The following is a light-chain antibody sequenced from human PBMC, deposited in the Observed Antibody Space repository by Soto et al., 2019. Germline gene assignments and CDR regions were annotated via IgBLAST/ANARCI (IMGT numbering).Light chain of an antibody. J-gene: IGKJ1*01. V-gene: IGKV1-5*03. CDR2: KAS. Sequence: DIPMTQSPSTLSASVGDRVTITCRASQNINTWLAWYQQKPGKAPKVLIYKASNLESGVPSRFSGTGSGTEFSLTISSLQPDDFATYYCQQYNTYRTFGQGTKVEIK. CDR1: QNINTW. CDR3: QQYNTYRT.